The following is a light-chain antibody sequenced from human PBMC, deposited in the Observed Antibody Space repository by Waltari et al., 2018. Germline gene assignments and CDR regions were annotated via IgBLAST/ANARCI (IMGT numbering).Light chain of an antibody. V-gene: IGKV3-20*01. CDR2: DAS. CDR1: QSVSRW. Sequence: PGERATLSCRASQSVSRWLAWYQQKPGQAPRLLIYDASTRATDISDRFSGSGSGTDFSLTISRLEPEDFAVYYCQKYGTLPATFGQGTKVEIK. CDR3: QKYGTLPAT. J-gene: IGKJ1*01.